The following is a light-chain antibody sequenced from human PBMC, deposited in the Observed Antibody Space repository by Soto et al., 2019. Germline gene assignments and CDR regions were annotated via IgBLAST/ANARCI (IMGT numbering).Light chain of an antibody. CDR2: KVS. Sequence: DVVMTQSPLSLPVTLGQPASISCRSSQSLVHSNGNTYLNWFQQRPGQSPRRLLYKVSIRDSGVPDRFSGSWSGTEFTLKISSVEADDVGVYYCMQGTHWPRTFGQGTKVEIK. CDR1: QSLVHSNGNTY. V-gene: IGKV2-30*02. J-gene: IGKJ1*01. CDR3: MQGTHWPRT.